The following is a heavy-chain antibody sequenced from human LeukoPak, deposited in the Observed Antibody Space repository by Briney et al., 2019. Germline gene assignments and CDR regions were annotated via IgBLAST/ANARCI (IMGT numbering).Heavy chain of an antibody. J-gene: IGHJ5*02. Sequence: SETLSLTCTVSGGSISSYYWSWIRQPPGKGLEWIGYIYYSGSTNYNPSLKSRVTISVDTSKNQFSLKLSSVTAADTAVYYCARGVPSMVRGVISNWFDPWGQGTLVTVSS. CDR1: GGSISSYY. V-gene: IGHV4-59*01. D-gene: IGHD3-10*01. CDR2: IYYSGST. CDR3: ARGVPSMVRGVISNWFDP.